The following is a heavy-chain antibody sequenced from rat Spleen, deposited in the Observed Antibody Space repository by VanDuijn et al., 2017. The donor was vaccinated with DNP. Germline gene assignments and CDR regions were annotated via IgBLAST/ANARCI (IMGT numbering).Heavy chain of an antibody. J-gene: IGHJ4*01. CDR2: LNSAGST. CDR3: ARWPGYNPPYAMDV. V-gene: IGHV3-3*01. Sequence: EVQLQESGPGLVKPSQSLSLTCSVTGYSITSSYRWNWIRKFPGNKLEWMGSLNSAGSTNYNPSLKSRISITRDTSKNQFVLQVNSVITEDTATYYCARWPGYNPPYAMDVWGQGTSVTVSS. D-gene: IGHD1-4*01. CDR1: GYSITSSYR.